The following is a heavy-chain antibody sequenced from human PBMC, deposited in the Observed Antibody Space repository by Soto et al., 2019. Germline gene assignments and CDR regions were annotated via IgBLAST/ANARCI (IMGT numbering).Heavy chain of an antibody. Sequence: GGSLKLSCAASGFTFCSYWMHWVGQTPGKGLVWVSRINSDGSSTSYADSVKGRFTISRDNAKNTLYLQMNSLRAEDTAVYYCARVRLFYYYYGMDVWGQGTTVTVSS. J-gene: IGHJ6*02. D-gene: IGHD2-21*01. CDR1: GFTFCSYW. V-gene: IGHV3-74*01. CDR3: ARVRLFYYYYGMDV. CDR2: INSDGSST.